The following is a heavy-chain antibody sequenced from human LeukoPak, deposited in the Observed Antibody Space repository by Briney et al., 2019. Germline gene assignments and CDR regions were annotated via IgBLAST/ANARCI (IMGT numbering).Heavy chain of an antibody. Sequence: ASVKVSCKASGYTFTGYYLHWVRQAPGQGLEWMGWIHPNSGDTNFAQRFQGRVTMTRDTSISTTYMELTSLRSDDTAVYYCARLATVPGWGQGTLVTVSS. J-gene: IGHJ1*01. D-gene: IGHD6-19*01. CDR1: GYTFTGYY. CDR2: IHPNSGDT. V-gene: IGHV1-2*02. CDR3: ARLATVPG.